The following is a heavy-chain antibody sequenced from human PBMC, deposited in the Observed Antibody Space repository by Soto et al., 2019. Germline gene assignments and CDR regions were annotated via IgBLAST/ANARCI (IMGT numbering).Heavy chain of an antibody. CDR3: TTDGSYDFWSGSPPDYYYYMDV. CDR1: GYTFSSYA. D-gene: IGHD3-3*01. CDR2: IKSKTDGGTT. J-gene: IGHJ6*03. V-gene: IGHV3-15*01. Sequence: PGGSLRLSCAASGYTFSSYAMSWVRQAPGKGLEWVGRIKSKTDGGTTDYAAPVKSRFTISRDDSKNTLYLQMNSLKTDDTAVYYCTTDGSYDFWSGSPPDYYYYMDVWGKGTTVTVSS.